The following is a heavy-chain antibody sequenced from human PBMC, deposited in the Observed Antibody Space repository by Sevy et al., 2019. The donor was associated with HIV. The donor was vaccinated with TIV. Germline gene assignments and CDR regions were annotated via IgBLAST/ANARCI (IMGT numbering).Heavy chain of an antibody. J-gene: IGHJ4*02. CDR1: GGSNSRNNW. CDR2: IYDSGDT. V-gene: IGHV4-4*02. CDR3: AREGYYDVSGYPRHYFDY. D-gene: IGHD3-22*01. Sequence: SETLSLTCAVSGGSNSRNNWWSWVRQPPGKGLEWIGGIYDSGDTNFNPTLKSRVTISLDKSKNQFSLKLTSLTAADTAVYYCAREGYYDVSGYPRHYFDYWCQGALVTVSS.